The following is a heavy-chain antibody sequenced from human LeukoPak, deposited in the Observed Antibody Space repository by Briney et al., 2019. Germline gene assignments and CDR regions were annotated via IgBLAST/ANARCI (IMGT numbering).Heavy chain of an antibody. D-gene: IGHD6-13*01. Sequence: SETLSLTCTVSGGSISSGGYYWSWIRQPPGKGLEWIGYIYHSGSTYYNPSLKSRVTISVDRSKNQFSLKLSSVTAADTAVYYCARASGQQLAPYFDYWGQGTLVTVSS. J-gene: IGHJ4*02. CDR2: IYHSGST. CDR3: ARASGQQLAPYFDY. V-gene: IGHV4-30-2*01. CDR1: GGSISSGGYY.